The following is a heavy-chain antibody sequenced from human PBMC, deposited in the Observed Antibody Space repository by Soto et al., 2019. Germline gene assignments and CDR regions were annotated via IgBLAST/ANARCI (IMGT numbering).Heavy chain of an antibody. Sequence: SETLSLTCAVSGGSISSGGYSWSWIRQPPGKGLEWIGYIYHSGSTYYNPSLKSRVTISVDTSKNQFSLKLSSVTAADTAVYYCARDNVAGGSFDIWGQGTMVTVSS. V-gene: IGHV4-30-2*01. CDR3: ARDNVAGGSFDI. D-gene: IGHD2-15*01. CDR2: IYHSGST. J-gene: IGHJ3*02. CDR1: GGSISSGGYS.